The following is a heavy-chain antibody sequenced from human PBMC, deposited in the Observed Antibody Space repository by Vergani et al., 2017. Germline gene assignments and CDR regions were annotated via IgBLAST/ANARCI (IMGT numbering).Heavy chain of an antibody. CDR3: ARLPRPTGYSYGYGFYYGMDV. CDR2: INHSGST. Sequence: QVQLQQWGAGLLKPSETLSLTCAVYGGSFSGYYWSWIRQPPGKGLEWIGEINHSGSTNYNPSLKSRVTISVDTSTNQFSLKLSSVTAADTAVYYCARLPRPTGYSYGYGFYYGMDVWGQGTTVTVSS. CDR1: GGSFSGYY. J-gene: IGHJ6*02. V-gene: IGHV4-34*01. D-gene: IGHD5-18*01.